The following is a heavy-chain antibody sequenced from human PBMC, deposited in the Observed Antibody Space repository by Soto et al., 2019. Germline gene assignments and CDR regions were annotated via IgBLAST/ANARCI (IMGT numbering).Heavy chain of an antibody. D-gene: IGHD5-18*01. CDR1: GFTFSSYA. V-gene: IGHV3-30-3*01. CDR3: ARDRIQLWRASDY. J-gene: IGHJ4*02. CDR2: ISYDGSNK. Sequence: PGGSLRLSCAASGFTFSSYAVHWVRQAPGKGLEWVAVISYDGSNKYYADSVKGRFTISRDNSKNTLYLQMNSLRAEDTAVYYCARDRIQLWRASDYWGQGTLVTVSS.